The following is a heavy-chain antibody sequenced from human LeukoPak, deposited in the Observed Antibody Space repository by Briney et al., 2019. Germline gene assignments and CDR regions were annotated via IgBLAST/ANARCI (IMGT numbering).Heavy chain of an antibody. V-gene: IGHV1-18*01. D-gene: IGHD6-13*01. CDR2: ISAYNGNT. CDR1: GYTFTSYG. Sequence: ASVKVSCKASGYTFTSYGISWVRQAPGQGLEWMGWISAYNGNTNYAQKLQGRVTMTTDTSTSTAYMELRSLRSDDTAVYYCARDGAGGIAAAGMFDYWGQGTLVTVSS. CDR3: ARDGAGGIAAAGMFDY. J-gene: IGHJ4*02.